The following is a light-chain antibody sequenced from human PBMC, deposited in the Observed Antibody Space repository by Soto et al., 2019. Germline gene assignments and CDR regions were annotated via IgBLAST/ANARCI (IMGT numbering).Light chain of an antibody. CDR1: QSISSW. J-gene: IGKJ2*01. CDR3: HQYSTNSSYT. V-gene: IGKV1-5*01. CDR2: DAS. Sequence: DIQMTQSPSTLYASVGDRVTITCRASQSISSWLAWYQQKPGKAPKLLIYDASTLASGVPSRFSGSGSGTEFTLTIASRQPDDFATYYCHQYSTNSSYTFGQGTKLESK.